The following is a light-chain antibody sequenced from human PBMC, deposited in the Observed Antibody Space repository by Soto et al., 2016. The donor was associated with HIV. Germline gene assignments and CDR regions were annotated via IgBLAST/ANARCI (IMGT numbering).Light chain of an antibody. Sequence: SSVLTQPPSVSVAPGKTATITCGGDNIGRKSVHWYQQKPGQAPILVLYDNGGRPSGIPERFSGSNSGNTATLTISRVEAGDEADYYCQVWDTYTNHFVFGPGTKVTVL. CDR1: NIGRKS. J-gene: IGLJ1*01. V-gene: IGLV3-21*03. CDR3: QVWDTYTNHFV. CDR2: DNG.